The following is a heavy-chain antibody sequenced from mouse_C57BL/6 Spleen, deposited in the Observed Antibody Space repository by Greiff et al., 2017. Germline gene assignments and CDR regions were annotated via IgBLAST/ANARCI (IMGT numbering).Heavy chain of an antibody. Sequence: QVQLKESGPGLVQPSQSLSITCTVSGFSLTSYGVHWVRQSPGKGLEWLGVIWSGGSTDYNAAFISRLSISKDNSKSQVFFKMNSLQADDTAIYYCAITMITTTGYAMDYWGQGTSVTVSS. CDR3: AITMITTTGYAMDY. J-gene: IGHJ4*01. CDR2: IWSGGST. D-gene: IGHD2-4*01. V-gene: IGHV2-2*01. CDR1: GFSLTSYG.